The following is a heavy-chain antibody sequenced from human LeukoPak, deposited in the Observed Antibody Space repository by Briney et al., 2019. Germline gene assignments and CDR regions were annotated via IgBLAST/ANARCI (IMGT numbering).Heavy chain of an antibody. CDR2: IYTSGST. J-gene: IGHJ4*02. V-gene: IGHV4-4*07. Sequence: SETPSLTCTVSGGSISSYNWSWIRQPAGNGLEWIGRIYTSGSTNYNPSLKSRVTMSVDTSKNQFSLNLSSMTAADTAVYYCASQAATGNYFDQWGQGTLVTVSS. CDR3: ASQAATGNYFDQ. CDR1: GGSISSYN. D-gene: IGHD6-13*01.